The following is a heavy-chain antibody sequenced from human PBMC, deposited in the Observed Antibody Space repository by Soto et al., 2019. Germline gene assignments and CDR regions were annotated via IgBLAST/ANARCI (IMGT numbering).Heavy chain of an antibody. CDR2: ISSSGSTI. CDR1: GFTFSDYY. D-gene: IGHD6-19*01. Sequence: GGSLRLSSAASGFTFSDYYMSWIRQAPGKGLEWVSYISSSGSTIYYADSVEGRFTISRDNAKNSLYLQMNSLRAEDTAVYYCARNGIAVSFYGAYYFDYWGQGTLVTVSS. V-gene: IGHV3-11*01. CDR3: ARNGIAVSFYGAYYFDY. J-gene: IGHJ4*02.